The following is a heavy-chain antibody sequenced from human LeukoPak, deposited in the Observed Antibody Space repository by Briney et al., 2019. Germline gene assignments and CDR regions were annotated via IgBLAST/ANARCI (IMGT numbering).Heavy chain of an antibody. CDR1: GFTFDDYA. CDR3: ASFYGSGINYFDY. J-gene: IGHJ4*02. Sequence: GRSLRLSCAASGFTFDDYAMHWVRQAPGKGLEWVSGISWNSGSIGYADSVKGRFIISRDNAKNSLYLQMNSLRAEDTAVYYCASFYGSGINYFDYWGQGTLVTVSS. D-gene: IGHD3-10*01. CDR2: ISWNSGSI. V-gene: IGHV3-9*01.